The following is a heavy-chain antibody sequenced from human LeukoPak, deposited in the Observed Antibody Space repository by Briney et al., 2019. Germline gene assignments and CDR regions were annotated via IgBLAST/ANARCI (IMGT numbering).Heavy chain of an antibody. D-gene: IGHD5-12*01. V-gene: IGHV3-33*06. CDR1: GFSFSNYG. J-gene: IGHJ4*02. Sequence: PGGSLRLSCAASGFSFSNYGFHWVRQAPGKGLDWASAISYDGKNIHYADSVKGRFTISRDNSRNTVYLQMNSLRVEDTAVYYCAKTYSRESGYDFFFHYWGQGTRVTVSS. CDR3: AKTYSRESGYDFFFHY. CDR2: ISYDGKNI.